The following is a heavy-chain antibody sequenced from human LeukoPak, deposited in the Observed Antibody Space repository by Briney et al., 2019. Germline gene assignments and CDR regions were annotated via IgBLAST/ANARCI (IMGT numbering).Heavy chain of an antibody. Sequence: GGSLRLSCAASGFSFSTYGMHWVRQAPGKGLEWVAVISYDGSNKYYSDSVKGRFTISRDNSKNTLYLQMNSLRAEDTAVYYCAKDFSKGETTVTLWGQGPWSPSPQ. CDR3: AKDFSKGETTVTL. CDR2: ISYDGSNK. D-gene: IGHD4-17*01. CDR1: GFSFSTYG. V-gene: IGHV3-30*18. J-gene: IGHJ1*01.